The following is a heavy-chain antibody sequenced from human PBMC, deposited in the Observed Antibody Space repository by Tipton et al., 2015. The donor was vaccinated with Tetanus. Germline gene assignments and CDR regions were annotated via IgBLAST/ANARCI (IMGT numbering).Heavy chain of an antibody. CDR3: ARVKVSVYGPQVNYFLDS. J-gene: IGHJ4*02. D-gene: IGHD2-8*01. CDR2: ITYCAST. V-gene: IGHV4-59*01. Sequence: TLSLTCSVSGSSMSSYYWSWIRQTPGERLEWIAYITYCASTKYNPSFRSRVTMSLQASKNEFSLRLSSVTAADTAVYHCARVKVSVYGPQVNYFLDSWGQGTLVTVSS. CDR1: GSSMSSYY.